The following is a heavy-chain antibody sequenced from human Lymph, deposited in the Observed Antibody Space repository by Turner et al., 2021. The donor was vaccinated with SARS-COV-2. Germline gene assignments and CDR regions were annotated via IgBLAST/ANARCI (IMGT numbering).Heavy chain of an antibody. CDR1: GGSISSGRYY. D-gene: IGHD4-17*01. Sequence: QVQLKVSGPGLVPPSQTLSPSCTVTGGSISSGRYYWSWIRPHPGKGLERNGYNYYSGRTNYNPALKRRVTITVDTAKDQYSLKLSSVTAADTDVDYCARDYGGNSNYFGYWGQGTLVTVSS. CDR3: ARDYGGNSNYFGY. V-gene: IGHV4-31*03. CDR2: NYYSGRT. J-gene: IGHJ4*02.